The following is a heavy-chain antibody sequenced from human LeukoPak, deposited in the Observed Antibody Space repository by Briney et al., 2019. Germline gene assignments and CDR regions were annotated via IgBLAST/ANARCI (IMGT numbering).Heavy chain of an antibody. CDR3: VFFVGAAAVAFEY. CDR1: GGTFSSYA. D-gene: IGHD1-26*01. CDR2: IIPIFGTA. V-gene: IGHV1-69*05. Sequence: SVKVSCKASGGTFSSYAISWVRQAPGQGLEWMGGIIPIFGTANYAQKFQGRVTITTDESPRPAYMELSSPRSGDTAVYYCVFFVGAAAVAFEYWGQGTLITVSS. J-gene: IGHJ4*02.